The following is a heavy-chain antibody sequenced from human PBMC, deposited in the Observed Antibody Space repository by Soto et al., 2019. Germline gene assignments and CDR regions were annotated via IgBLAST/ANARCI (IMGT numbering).Heavy chain of an antibody. Sequence: GGSLRLSCAASEFTLSSYSMDWVRQAPGKGLEWVSCISSSNNYIYYADSVKGRFTISRDNAKNSVYLQMNSLRVEDTAVYYCARDAPTSIAARAFFYYYGMDVWGQGTTVTVSS. D-gene: IGHD6-6*01. J-gene: IGHJ6*02. CDR3: ARDAPTSIAARAFFYYYGMDV. CDR2: ISSSNNYI. V-gene: IGHV3-21*01. CDR1: EFTLSSYS.